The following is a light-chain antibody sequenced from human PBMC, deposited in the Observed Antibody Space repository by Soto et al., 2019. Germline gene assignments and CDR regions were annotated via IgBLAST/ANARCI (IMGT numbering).Light chain of an antibody. V-gene: IGKV2-30*01. CDR1: QSLAYSDGNTY. J-gene: IGKJ2*01. Sequence: DVVMTQSPLSLPVTLGQPASISCRSSQSLAYSDGNTYLNWFQQRPGQSPRRLIYKVSNRDSGGPDRIRGSAPDADFPVKISRVDAEDVGFYYCMQGTDWRPYTVGQGTELEIK. CDR2: KVS. CDR3: MQGTDWRPYT.